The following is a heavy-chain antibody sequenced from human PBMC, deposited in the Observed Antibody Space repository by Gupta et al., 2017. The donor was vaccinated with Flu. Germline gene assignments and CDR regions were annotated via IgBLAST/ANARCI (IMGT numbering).Heavy chain of an antibody. J-gene: IGHJ4*02. D-gene: IGHD2-15*01. CDR3: SRMVGYSANQVRLDY. CDR2: MNPNKYNT. V-gene: IGHV1-8*01. Sequence: GLEWMGWMNPNKYNTGYAQKFQGSVTMTRDTSLSPFSMELSSLRSEAPAVYYCSRMVGYSANQVRLDYWGPGTLVPVSP.